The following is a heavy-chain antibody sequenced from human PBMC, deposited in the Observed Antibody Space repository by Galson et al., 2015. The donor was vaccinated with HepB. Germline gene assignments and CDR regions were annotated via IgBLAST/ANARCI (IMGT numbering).Heavy chain of an antibody. CDR1: GFTFSSYS. CDR3: ARGVRYYYYYGMDV. V-gene: IGHV3-48*02. J-gene: IGHJ6*02. D-gene: IGHD2-2*01. Sequence: SLRLSCAASGFTFSSYSMNWVRQAPGKGLEWVSYISSSSSTIYYADSVKGRFTISRDNAKNSLYLQMNSLRDEDTAVYYCARGVRYYYYYGMDVWGQGTTVTVSS. CDR2: ISSSSSTI.